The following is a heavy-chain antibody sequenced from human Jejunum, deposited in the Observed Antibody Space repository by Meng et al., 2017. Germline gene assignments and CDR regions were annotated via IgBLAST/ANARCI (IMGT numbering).Heavy chain of an antibody. CDR2: INIDGSRT. Sequence: GGSLRLSCAASGFTFSSYWMHWVRQAPGKGLVWVSRINIDGSRTVYADSVQGRFTISRDNAKNTLYLQMNSLRVEDTAVYYCALERREKRFDGWGQGTLVTVSS. CDR1: GFTFSSYW. J-gene: IGHJ4*01. CDR3: ALERREKRFDG. D-gene: IGHD1-1*01. V-gene: IGHV3-74*01.